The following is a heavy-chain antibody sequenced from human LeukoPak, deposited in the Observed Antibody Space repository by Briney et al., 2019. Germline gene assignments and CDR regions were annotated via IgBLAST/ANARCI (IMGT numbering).Heavy chain of an antibody. CDR1: GFTFSDHW. J-gene: IGHJ4*02. Sequence: PGGSLRLSCAASGFTFSDHWMHWVRQAPGKGLEWVANIKQDGSEKYYVDSVKGRFTISRDNAKNSLYLQMNSLRAEDTAVYYCARDQRYCSSSSCPWEPFDYWGQGTLVTVSS. CDR2: IKQDGSEK. D-gene: IGHD2-2*01. CDR3: ARDQRYCSSSSCPWEPFDY. V-gene: IGHV3-7*05.